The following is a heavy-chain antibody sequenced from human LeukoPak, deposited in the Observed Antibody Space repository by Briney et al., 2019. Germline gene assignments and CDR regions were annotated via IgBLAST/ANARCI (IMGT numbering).Heavy chain of an antibody. D-gene: IGHD5-12*01. V-gene: IGHV4-34*01. J-gene: IGHJ4*02. CDR1: GGAFSGYY. CDR3: ARGNTVATILGGLHGTTAFDF. Sequence: PSETLSLTCGVSGGAFSGYYWSWIRQAPRKGLEWIGEMIHSGSSNYNPSLRSRVTISGDTSKNQFSLKLNSLTAADTAVYYCARGNTVATILGGLHGTTAFDFWGQGILVTVSS. CDR2: MIHSGSS.